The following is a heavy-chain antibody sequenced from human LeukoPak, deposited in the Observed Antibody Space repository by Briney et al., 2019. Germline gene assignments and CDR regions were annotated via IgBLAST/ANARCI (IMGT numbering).Heavy chain of an antibody. D-gene: IGHD2-2*01. Sequence: SETLSLTCTVSGGSISSYYWSWIRQPPGKGLEWIGYIYYSGSTNYNPSLKSRVTISVDTSKNQFSLKLSSVTAADTAVYYCASSISVPAAKGWFDPWGQGTLVTVSS. CDR2: IYYSGST. V-gene: IGHV4-59*01. CDR1: GGSISSYY. J-gene: IGHJ5*02. CDR3: ASSISVPAAKGWFDP.